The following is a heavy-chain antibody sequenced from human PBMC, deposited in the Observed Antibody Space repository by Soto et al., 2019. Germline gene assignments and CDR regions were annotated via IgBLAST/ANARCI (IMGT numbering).Heavy chain of an antibody. CDR3: ARWAGGSFHFDY. Sequence: EVQLVESGGGLVQPGGSLRLSCAASGFTFSSYEMNWVRQAPGKGLEWVSYISSSGSTIYYADSVKGRFTISRDNAKNSLYLQMNSLRAEDTAVYYCARWAGGSFHFDYWGQGTLVTVSS. CDR1: GFTFSSYE. J-gene: IGHJ4*02. CDR2: ISSSGSTI. V-gene: IGHV3-48*03. D-gene: IGHD1-26*01.